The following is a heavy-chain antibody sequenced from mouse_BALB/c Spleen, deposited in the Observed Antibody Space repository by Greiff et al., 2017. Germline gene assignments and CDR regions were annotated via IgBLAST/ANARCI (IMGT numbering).Heavy chain of an antibody. CDR2: IWGDGST. D-gene: IGHD1-2*01. V-gene: IGHV2-6-7*01. J-gene: IGHJ2*01. CDR1: GFSLTGYG. CDR3: ARDDGYVRPWVAY. Sequence: VQGVESGPGLVAPSQSLSITCTVSGFSLTGYGVNWVRQPPGKGLEWLGMIWGDGSTDYNSALKSRLSISKDNSKSQVFLKMNSLQTDDTARYYCARDDGYVRPWVAYWGPGTTLTVSS.